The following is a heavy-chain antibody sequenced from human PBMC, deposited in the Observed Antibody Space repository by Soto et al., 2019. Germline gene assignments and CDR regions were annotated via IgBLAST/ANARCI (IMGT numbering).Heavy chain of an antibody. CDR2: ISYDGSNK. CDR3: SREHIMVVASMGDFDY. D-gene: IGHD2-21*02. Sequence: GGSLRLSCAASGFTFSSYAMHWVRQAPGKGLEGVAVISYDGSNKYYADSVKGRFTISRDNSKNTLYLQMNSLRAEDTAVYYCSREHIMVVASMGDFDYWGQGTLDTVSS. J-gene: IGHJ4*02. CDR1: GFTFSSYA. V-gene: IGHV3-30-3*01.